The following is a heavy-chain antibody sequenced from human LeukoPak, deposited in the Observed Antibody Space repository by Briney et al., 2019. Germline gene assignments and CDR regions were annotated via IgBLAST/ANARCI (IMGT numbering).Heavy chain of an antibody. J-gene: IGHJ3*02. CDR2: IYYSGST. CDR3: ARDGGYYYDFSAFDI. Sequence: SETLSLTCTVSGGSISSSSYYWGWIRQPPGKGLEWIGSIYYSGSTYYNPSLKSRVTISVDTSKNQFSLKLSSVTAADTAVYYCARDGGYYYDFSAFDIWGQGTMVTVSS. V-gene: IGHV4-39*07. CDR1: GGSISSSSYY. D-gene: IGHD3-22*01.